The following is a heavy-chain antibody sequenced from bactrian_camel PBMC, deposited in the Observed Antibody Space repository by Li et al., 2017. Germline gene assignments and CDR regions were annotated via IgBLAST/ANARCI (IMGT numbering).Heavy chain of an antibody. Sequence: HVQLVESGGGLVQPGGSLRLSCTASRDDVIRDCITWFFQAPGKGLEWVATINTISTTTYVAESVKGRFSISRDNAENTLFLQLNSLKTEDTAMYYCVKDPSGDYYYTRYLEVWGQGTQVTVS. CDR1: RDDVIRDC. CDR2: INTISTTT. V-gene: IGHV3S1*01. D-gene: IGHD2*01. J-gene: IGHJ2*01. CDR3: VKDPSGDYYYTRYLEV.